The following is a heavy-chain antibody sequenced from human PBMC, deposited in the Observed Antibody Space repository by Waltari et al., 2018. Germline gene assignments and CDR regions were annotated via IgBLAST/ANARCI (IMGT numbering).Heavy chain of an antibody. CDR1: GFTFSSYS. Sequence: VQLVESGGGVVQPGGSLRLSCAASGFTFSSYSMNWVRQAPGKGLEWVSSISSGSSYIYYADSVKGRFTSSRDNAKNSLYLQMNSLRAEDTAVYYCARDPSGWYDDAFDIWGQGTMVTVSS. V-gene: IGHV3-21*01. CDR2: ISSGSSYI. CDR3: ARDPSGWYDDAFDI. D-gene: IGHD6-19*01. J-gene: IGHJ3*02.